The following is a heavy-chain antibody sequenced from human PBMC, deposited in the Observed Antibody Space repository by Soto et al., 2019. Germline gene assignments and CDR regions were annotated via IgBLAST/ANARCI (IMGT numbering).Heavy chain of an antibody. CDR2: IYDSGGT. J-gene: IGHJ4*02. CDR1: GYSITSGYY. D-gene: IGHD3-22*01. CDR3: AREWGPSDYYERSGYNADY. V-gene: IGHV4-38-2*02. Sequence: PAETLSLTCTVSGYSITSGYYWGWLRQPGGKGLEWMGSIYDSGGTYSNPSLRSRVTMSVDTSKNQFSLQLSSVTAADTAMYFCAREWGPSDYYERSGYNADYWGPGTLVT.